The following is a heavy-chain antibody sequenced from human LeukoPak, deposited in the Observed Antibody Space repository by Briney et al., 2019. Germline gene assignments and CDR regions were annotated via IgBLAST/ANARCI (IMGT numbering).Heavy chain of an antibody. V-gene: IGHV3-23*01. CDR1: GFTFSSYA. CDR3: AKGETPRNSFDY. J-gene: IGHJ4*02. D-gene: IGHD1-26*01. Sequence: GGSLRLSCVVSGFTFSSYAMSWVRQAPGRGLEWVSAISGSGGSTYYADSVKGRFTISRDNSKNTLHLQMNSLRAEDTAVYYCAKGETPRNSFDYWGQGTLVTVSS. CDR2: ISGSGGST.